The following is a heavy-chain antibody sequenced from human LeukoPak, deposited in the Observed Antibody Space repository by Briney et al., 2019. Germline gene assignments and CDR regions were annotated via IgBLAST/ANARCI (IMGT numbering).Heavy chain of an antibody. CDR2: IFGGGST. CDR3: ARGRSSGFFDY. CDR1: GFTVNSNY. D-gene: IGHD3-22*01. V-gene: IGHV3-53*01. Sequence: QPGGSLRLSCAASGFTVNSNYMSWVRQAPGKGLEWVSVIFGGGSTNYADSVKGRFTISRDNSKNTLYLQMNSLSAEDTAVYYCARGRSSGFFDYWGQGTLVTVSS. J-gene: IGHJ4*02.